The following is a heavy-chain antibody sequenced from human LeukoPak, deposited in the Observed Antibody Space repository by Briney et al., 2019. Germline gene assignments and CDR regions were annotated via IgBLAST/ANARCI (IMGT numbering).Heavy chain of an antibody. CDR2: IRSKAYGGTT. CDR3: TREAGSGYSSSWLDY. CDR1: GLTFGDYA. J-gene: IGHJ4*02. Sequence: GGSLRLSCTASGLTFGDYAMSWFRQAPGKGLEWVGFIRSKAYGGTTEYAASVKGRFTTSRDDSKSIAYLQMNSLKTEDTAVFYCTREAGSGYSSSWLDYWGQGTLVTVSS. D-gene: IGHD6-13*01. V-gene: IGHV3-49*03.